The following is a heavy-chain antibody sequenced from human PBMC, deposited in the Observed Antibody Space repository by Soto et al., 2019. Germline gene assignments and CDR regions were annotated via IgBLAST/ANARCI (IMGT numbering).Heavy chain of an antibody. V-gene: IGHV4-59*12. Sequence: PSETLSLTCTVSGGSISSYYWSWIRQPPGKGLEWIGYIYYSGSTNYNPSLKSRVTISVDTSKNQFSLKLSSVTAADTAEYYCVRDVRGCGTSCTASWFDPWGQGTLVTASS. CDR3: VRDVRGCGTSCTASWFDP. CDR2: IYYSGST. CDR1: GGSISSYY. D-gene: IGHD2-2*01. J-gene: IGHJ5*02.